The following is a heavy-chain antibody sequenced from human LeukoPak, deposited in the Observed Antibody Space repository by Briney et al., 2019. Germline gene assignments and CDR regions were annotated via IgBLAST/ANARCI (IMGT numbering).Heavy chain of an antibody. V-gene: IGHV3-66*01. CDR2: IYSGGST. Sequence: GGSLRLSCAASGFTVSSNYMSWVRQAPGKGLEWVSVIYSGGSTYYADSVKGRFTISRDNSKNTLYLQMNSLRAEDTAVYSCARGGNYYDSSGSLDYWGQGTLVTVSS. D-gene: IGHD3-22*01. CDR3: ARGGNYYDSSGSLDY. J-gene: IGHJ4*02. CDR1: GFTVSSNY.